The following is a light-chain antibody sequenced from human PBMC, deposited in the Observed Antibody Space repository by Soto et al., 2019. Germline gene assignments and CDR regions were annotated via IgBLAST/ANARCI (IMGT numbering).Light chain of an antibody. V-gene: IGKV3-11*01. J-gene: IGKJ3*01. CDR2: DVS. Sequence: EVVLTQSPATLSLSPGDRATLSCRASQSVDDYLGCYQQKPGQAPRLLIYDVSNRATGIPARFSGSGSGTDFTLTISSLEPEDFAVYYCQQRSDWAFSFGPGTKVDVK. CDR1: QSVDDY. CDR3: QQRSDWAFS.